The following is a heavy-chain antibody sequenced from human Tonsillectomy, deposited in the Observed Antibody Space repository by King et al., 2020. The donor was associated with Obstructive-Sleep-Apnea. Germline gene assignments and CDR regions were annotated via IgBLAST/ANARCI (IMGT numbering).Heavy chain of an antibody. CDR3: APIASLGSYYGNWFDP. CDR2: IYWDDDK. V-gene: IGHV2-5*02. Sequence: TLKESGPTLVKPTQTLTLTCTFSGFSLSTSGVGVGWIRQPPGKALEWLALIYWDDDKRYSPSLKSRLTITKDTSKNQVVLTMTNMDPVDTATYYCAPIASLGSYYGNWFDPWGQGTLVTVSS. D-gene: IGHD1-26*01. CDR1: GFSLSTSGVG. J-gene: IGHJ5*02.